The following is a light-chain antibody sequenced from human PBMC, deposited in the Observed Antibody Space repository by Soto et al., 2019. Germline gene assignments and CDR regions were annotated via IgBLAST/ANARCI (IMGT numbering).Light chain of an antibody. CDR3: CSYAGSSTFGV. CDR1: SSDVGGYNY. V-gene: IGLV2-23*03. CDR2: EGS. J-gene: IGLJ2*01. Sequence: HSALTQPASVSGSPGQSITISCTGTSSDVGGYNYVSWYQQHPGKAPKLMIYEGSKRPSGVSNRFSGSKSGNTASLTISGLQAEDEADYYCCSYAGSSTFGVFGGGTKVTVL.